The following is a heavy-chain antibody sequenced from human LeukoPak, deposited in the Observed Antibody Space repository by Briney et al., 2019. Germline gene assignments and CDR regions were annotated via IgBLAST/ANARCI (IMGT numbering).Heavy chain of an antibody. D-gene: IGHD3-22*01. J-gene: IGHJ4*02. CDR1: GFTFSSYW. CDR2: INSDGSST. Sequence: GGSLRLSCAASGFTFSSYWMHWVRQAPGKGLVWVLRINSDGSSTSYADSVKGRFTISRDNAKNTLYLQMNSLRAEDTAVYFCAKDTRKGGYYSDYWGQGTVVTVSS. CDR3: AKDTRKGGYYSDY. V-gene: IGHV3-74*01.